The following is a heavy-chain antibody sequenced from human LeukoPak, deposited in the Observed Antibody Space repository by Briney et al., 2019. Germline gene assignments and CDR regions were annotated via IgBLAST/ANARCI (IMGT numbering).Heavy chain of an antibody. CDR1: GYTFAGHY. Sequence: ASVKVSCKASGYTFAGHYMHWVRQAPGQGLEWMGWINPKNAGTNFAQRFQGRVTMTRDTSISTAYMELSRLRSDDTAVYYCARVYYYDSRGTFQHWGQGTLVTVSS. D-gene: IGHD3-22*01. J-gene: IGHJ1*01. CDR2: INPKNAGT. V-gene: IGHV1-2*02. CDR3: ARVYYYDSRGTFQH.